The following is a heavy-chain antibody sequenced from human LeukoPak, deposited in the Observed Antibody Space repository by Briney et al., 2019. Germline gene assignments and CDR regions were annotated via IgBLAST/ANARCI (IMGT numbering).Heavy chain of an antibody. Sequence: SVKVSFKASGGTFSSYGISWVRQAPGQGLGWMGRIIPNLGIANYAHKFQGRVTITADKSTSTAYMELSSLRSEDTAVYYCARDDVDIVATMEYWGQGTLVTVSS. CDR2: IIPNLGIA. V-gene: IGHV1-69*04. CDR3: ARDDVDIVATMEY. J-gene: IGHJ4*02. D-gene: IGHD5-12*01. CDR1: GGTFSSYG.